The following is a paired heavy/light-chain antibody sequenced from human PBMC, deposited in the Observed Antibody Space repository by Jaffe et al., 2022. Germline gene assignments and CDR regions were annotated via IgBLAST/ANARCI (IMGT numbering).Heavy chain of an antibody. CDR1: NYSINNGYY. D-gene: IGHD6-13*01. Sequence: QVQLQESGPGLVKPSGTLSLTCTVSNYSINNGYYWGWIRQSPGKGLEWIGNFFHTGKTYYNPSLKNRVVISVDTSKNQFSLNLSSVTAADTAVYYCGRLLAGNHYSPIHYWGQGTLVTVSS. CDR2: FFHTGKT. V-gene: IGHV4-38-2*02. J-gene: IGHJ4*02. CDR3: GRLLAGNHYSPIHY.
Light chain of an antibody. Sequence: YVLTQPPSVSEAPGQTARITCGGSNIERKIVHWYQQRPGQAPVLVVHDDTDRPSGIPERFSGSKSGKVATLTISRVEAGDEADYFCQVWDTSGDLVVFGGGTKLTVL. CDR1: NIERKI. CDR2: DDT. CDR3: QVWDTSGDLVV. J-gene: IGLJ2*01. V-gene: IGLV3-21*02.